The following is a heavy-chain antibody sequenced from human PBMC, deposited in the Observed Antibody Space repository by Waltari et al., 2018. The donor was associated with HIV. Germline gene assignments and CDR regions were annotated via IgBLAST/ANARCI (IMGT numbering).Heavy chain of an antibody. V-gene: IGHV1-18*01. Sequence: QVQLVQSGAEVKKPGASLKVSCKASGYSFTRYGISWVRQAPGQGLEWIGWISGYNDNTKYAQKIQDRRNMTTDSPTSTAYMELRSLRSDDTAVYYCARAPMTTVTSRGFDIWGQGTMVIVSS. CDR2: ISGYNDNT. CDR1: GYSFTRYG. D-gene: IGHD4-17*01. J-gene: IGHJ3*02. CDR3: ARAPMTTVTSRGFDI.